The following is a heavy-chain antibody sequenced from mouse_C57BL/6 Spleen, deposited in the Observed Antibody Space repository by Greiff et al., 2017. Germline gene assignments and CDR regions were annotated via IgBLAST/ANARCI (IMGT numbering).Heavy chain of an antibody. CDR2: IDPSDSYT. J-gene: IGHJ2*01. CDR1: GYTFTSYW. CDR3: ARGTATTVVATLNDYFDY. V-gene: IGHV1-69*01. D-gene: IGHD1-1*01. Sequence: QVQLQQPGAELVMPGASVKLSCKASGYTFTSYWMHWVKQRPGQGLAWIGEIDPSDSYTNYNQKFKGKSTLTVDQSSSTAYMQLSSLTSEDSAVYYCARGTATTVVATLNDYFDYWGQGTTLTVSS.